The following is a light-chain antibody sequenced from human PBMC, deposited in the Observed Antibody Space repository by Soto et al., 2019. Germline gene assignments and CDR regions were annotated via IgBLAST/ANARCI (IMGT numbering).Light chain of an antibody. CDR3: QQYNEYSKT. Sequence: DIQVTQSPSTLSASLVDGGTITCRASQPVSDSLAWFQQTPGKAPRLLIYKASTLPGGVPSRFNGSGSGTEFTLSISSLRPDDFGTYYCQQYNEYSKTFGQGTKVDIK. CDR1: QPVSDS. CDR2: KAS. J-gene: IGKJ1*01. V-gene: IGKV1-5*03.